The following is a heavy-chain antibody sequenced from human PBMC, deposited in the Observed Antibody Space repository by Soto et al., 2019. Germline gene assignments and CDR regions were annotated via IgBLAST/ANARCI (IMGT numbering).Heavy chain of an antibody. CDR2: IYYSGST. D-gene: IGHD2-8*01. CDR1: GGSISSYY. CDR3: ARDIMGTNYYYYGMDV. J-gene: IGHJ6*02. V-gene: IGHV4-59*01. Sequence: SETLSLTCTVSGGSISSYYWSWIRQPPGKGLEWIGYIYYSGSTNYNPSLKSRVTISVDTSKNQFSLKLSSVTAADTAVYYCARDIMGTNYYYYGMDVWGRGTTVTVSS.